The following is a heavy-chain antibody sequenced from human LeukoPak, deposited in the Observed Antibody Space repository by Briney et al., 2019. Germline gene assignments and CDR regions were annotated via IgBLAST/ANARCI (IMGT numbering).Heavy chain of an antibody. V-gene: IGHV3-30*02. Sequence: HPGGSLRLSCAASGFAFSSYGMHWVRQAPGKGLEWVAVKGRFTISRDNSKNTLYLQMNSLRAEDTAVYYCAKPLLYCSGGSCYTAYYYYGMDVWGQGTTVTVSS. D-gene: IGHD2-15*01. J-gene: IGHJ6*02. CDR1: GFAFSSYG. CDR3: AKPLLYCSGGSCYTAYYYYGMDV.